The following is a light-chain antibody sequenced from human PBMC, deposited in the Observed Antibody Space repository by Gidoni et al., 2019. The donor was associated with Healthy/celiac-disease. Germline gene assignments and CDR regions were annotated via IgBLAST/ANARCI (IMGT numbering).Light chain of an antibody. CDR2: WAS. V-gene: IGKV4-1*01. CDR3: QQYYSTPRT. J-gene: IGKJ1*01. CDR1: QSVLYSSNNKNY. Sequence: DIVMTQSPDSLAVSLGERATNNCKPSQSVLYSSNNKNYLAWYQQKPGQPPKLLIYWASTRESGVPDRFSGSGSGTDFTLTISSLQAEDVAVYYCQQYYSTPRTFGQXTKVEIK.